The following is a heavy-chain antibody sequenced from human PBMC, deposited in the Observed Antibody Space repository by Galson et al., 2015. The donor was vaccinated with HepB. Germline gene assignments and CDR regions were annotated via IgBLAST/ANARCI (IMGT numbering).Heavy chain of an antibody. CDR2: MNPNSGNT. J-gene: IGHJ4*02. CDR3: ARGDVDYIWGSYRSAIDY. CDR1: GYTFTSYD. D-gene: IGHD3-16*02. V-gene: IGHV1-8*01. Sequence: SVKVSCKASGYTFTSYDINWVRQATGQGLEWMGWMNPNSGNTGYAQKFQGRVTMTRNTSISTAYMELSSLRSEDTAVYYCARGDVDYIWGSYRSAIDYWGQGTLVTVSS.